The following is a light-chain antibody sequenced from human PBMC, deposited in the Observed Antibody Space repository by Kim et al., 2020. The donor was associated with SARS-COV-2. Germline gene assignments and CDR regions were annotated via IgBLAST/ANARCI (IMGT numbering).Light chain of an antibody. V-gene: IGLV1-44*01. CDR1: CSNVGLHF. CDR2: DDT. J-gene: IGLJ3*02. Sequence: GQIGTITCSRNCSNVGLHFYNGCQQLPGTAPKVYIYDDTQRPSGVPDRFSGARSGTSASLAISGLQSEDEADYYCATWDVSLNGWVFGGGTQLTVL. CDR3: ATWDVSLNGWV.